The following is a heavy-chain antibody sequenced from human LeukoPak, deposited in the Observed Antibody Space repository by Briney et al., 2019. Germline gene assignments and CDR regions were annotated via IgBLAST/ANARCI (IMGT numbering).Heavy chain of an antibody. J-gene: IGHJ4*02. CDR3: PRAREDYDYVRGSYPKYYFDY. CDR1: VYTVTSYG. Sequence: GASVKLSCKASVYTVTSYGISWVRQAPGQGLEWMGWGGAYNGNTNYAQKLQGRGTMTTDTSTSTAYMELMSLRSDATALYHSPRAREDYDYVRGSYPKYYFDYWGQGTLVTVSP. V-gene: IGHV1-18*01. CDR2: GGAYNGNT. D-gene: IGHD3-16*02.